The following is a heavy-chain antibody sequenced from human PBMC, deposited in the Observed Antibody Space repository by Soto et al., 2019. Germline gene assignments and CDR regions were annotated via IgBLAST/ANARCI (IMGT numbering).Heavy chain of an antibody. CDR3: ARAGLRNYDFWSGPLSTGFDP. CDR2: IIPIFGTA. V-gene: IGHV1-69*01. CDR1: GGTFSSYA. D-gene: IGHD3-3*01. Sequence: QVQLVQSGAEVKKPGSSVKVSCKASGGTFSSYAISWVRQAPGQGLEWMGGIIPIFGTANYAQKFQGRVTITADESTRKAYMELSGLSSEDTALTYCARAGLRNYDFWSGPLSTGFDPWAKGTLVTVSS. J-gene: IGHJ5*02.